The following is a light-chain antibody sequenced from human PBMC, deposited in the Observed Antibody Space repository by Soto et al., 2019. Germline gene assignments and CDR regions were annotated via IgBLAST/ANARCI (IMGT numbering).Light chain of an antibody. CDR2: DAS. CDR3: QQRRNWPPYT. Sequence: EIVLTQSPATLSLSPGERATLSCRASQSVSSYLAWYQQKPGQAPRLLIDDASNRATGIPARFSGSGSGTDFTLTISSLEPEDFAVYYCQQRRNWPPYTFGQGTKLEIK. CDR1: QSVSSY. J-gene: IGKJ2*01. V-gene: IGKV3-11*01.